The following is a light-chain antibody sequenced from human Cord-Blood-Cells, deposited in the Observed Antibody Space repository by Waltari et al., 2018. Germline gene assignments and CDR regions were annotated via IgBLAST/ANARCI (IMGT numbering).Light chain of an antibody. V-gene: IGLV2-11*01. CDR3: CSYAGGYVV. CDR2: DVS. Sequence: QSALTQPRSVSGSPGQSVTISCTGTSSDVGGYNYVSWYQQHPGKAPKLMIYDVSKRPAGVPGRFSGSKSSNAASLTICGLQAEDEADYYCCSYAGGYVVFGGGTKLTVL. J-gene: IGLJ2*01. CDR1: SSDVGGYNY.